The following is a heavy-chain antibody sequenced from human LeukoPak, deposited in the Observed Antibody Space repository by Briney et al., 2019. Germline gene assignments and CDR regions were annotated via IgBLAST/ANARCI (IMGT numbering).Heavy chain of an antibody. J-gene: IGHJ6*02. CDR2: IYYSGST. Sequence: PSETLSLTCTVSGGSISSYYWSWIRQPPGKGLEWIGYIYYSGSTNYNPSLKSRVTISVDTSKNQFSLKLSSVTAADTAVYYCARQAYYCYGMDVWGQGTTVTVSS. CDR1: GGSISSYY. V-gene: IGHV4-59*08. CDR3: ARQAYYCYGMDV.